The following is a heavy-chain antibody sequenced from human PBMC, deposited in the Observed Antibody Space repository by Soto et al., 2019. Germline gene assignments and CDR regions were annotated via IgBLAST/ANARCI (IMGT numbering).Heavy chain of an antibody. CDR3: ARDGYYDSSGYYSNYYYGMDV. D-gene: IGHD3-22*01. V-gene: IGHV3-48*03. J-gene: IGHJ6*02. CDR2: ISSSGSTI. CDR1: GFTFSSYE. Sequence: GGSLRLSCAGSGFTFSSYEMNWVRQAPGKGLEWVSYISSSGSTIYYADSVKGRFTISRDNAKNSLYLQMNSLRAEDTAVYYCARDGYYDSSGYYSNYYYGMDVWGQGTTVTV.